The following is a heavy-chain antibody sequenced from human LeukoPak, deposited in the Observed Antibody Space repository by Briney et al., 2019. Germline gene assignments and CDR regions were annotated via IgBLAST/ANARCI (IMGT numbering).Heavy chain of an antibody. CDR2: ISGSGYST. Sequence: PGGSLRLSCAASGFTFSSYAMSWVRQAPGKGLEWVSAISGSGYSTYYADSVKGRFTISRDNSKSTLYLQVNSLRAEDTAVYYCAKEAGYSGYDYPDYWGQGTLVTVSS. D-gene: IGHD5-12*01. J-gene: IGHJ4*02. V-gene: IGHV3-23*01. CDR1: GFTFSSYA. CDR3: AKEAGYSGYDYPDY.